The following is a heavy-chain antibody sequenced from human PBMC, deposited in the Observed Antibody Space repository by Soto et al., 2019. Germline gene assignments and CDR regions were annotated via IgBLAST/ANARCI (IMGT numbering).Heavy chain of an antibody. Sequence: ASVKVSCKASGYTFTDYYMHWVRQAPGQGLEWMGWINPNSGGTNYAQKFQGRVTMTRDTSISTAYMELSRLRSDDTAVYYCARVLIKFGGVIVPFDYWGQGTLVTVPQ. CDR3: ARVLIKFGGVIVPFDY. V-gene: IGHV1-2*02. D-gene: IGHD3-16*02. CDR1: GYTFTDYY. J-gene: IGHJ4*02. CDR2: INPNSGGT.